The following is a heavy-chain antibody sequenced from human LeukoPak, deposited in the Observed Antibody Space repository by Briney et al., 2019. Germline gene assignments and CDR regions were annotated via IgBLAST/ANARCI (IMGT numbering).Heavy chain of an antibody. J-gene: IGHJ6*03. V-gene: IGHV3-66*01. Sequence: GGSLRLSCAASGFTVSSNYMSWVRQAPGKGLEWVSIIYSCGSTYYADSVKGRFTISRDNSKNTLYLQMNSLRAEATAVYYCARDRSVGSYCSTTTLDMDVWGKGTTVTVSS. D-gene: IGHD2-2*01. CDR2: IYSCGST. CDR1: GFTVSSNY. CDR3: ARDRSVGSYCSTTTLDMDV.